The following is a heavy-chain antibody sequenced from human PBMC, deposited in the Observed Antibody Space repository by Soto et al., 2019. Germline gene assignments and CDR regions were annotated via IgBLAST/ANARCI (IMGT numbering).Heavy chain of an antibody. D-gene: IGHD3-3*01. CDR2: IYWDDDK. CDR1: GFSLTTSGVG. Sequence: QITLNESGPTVVRPTETLTLTCRFSGFSLTTSGVGVGWIRQSPGKAPEWLALIYWDDDKRYSASLKSRLTITKDTSKNPVVLTVSDLDPTDTATYYCAHRVLRTVFGLVTTTAIYFDFCGQGTPVAVSS. CDR3: AHRVLRTVFGLVTTTAIYFDF. J-gene: IGHJ4*02. V-gene: IGHV2-5*02.